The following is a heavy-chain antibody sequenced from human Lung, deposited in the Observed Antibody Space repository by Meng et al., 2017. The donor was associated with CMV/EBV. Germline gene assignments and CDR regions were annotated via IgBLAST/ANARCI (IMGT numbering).Heavy chain of an antibody. V-gene: IGHV3-7*01. CDR2: IGQDGIEK. D-gene: IGHD2-15*01. Sequence: GESLKISCAAPGFTFSTYWMSWVRQSPKGLEWVANIGQDGIEKYYVDSVKGRFTISRDNAKSSLFLQMNSLRAEDTAVYFCARDPPPVASRFDHWGQGRLVTGSS. J-gene: IGHJ4*02. CDR3: ARDPPPVASRFDH. CDR1: GFTFSTYW.